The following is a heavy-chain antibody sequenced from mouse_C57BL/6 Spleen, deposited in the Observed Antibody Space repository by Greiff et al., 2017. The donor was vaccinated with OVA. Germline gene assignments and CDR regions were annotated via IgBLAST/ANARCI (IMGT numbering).Heavy chain of an antibody. Sequence: QVQLKESGAELMKPGASVKLSCKATGYTFTGYWIDWVKQRPGHGLEWIGEIFPGSGSTNYNEKFKGKATFTADTSTNTAYMQLSSLTTEDSAIYYCARGRITTVVATFTPLDYWGQGTSVTVSS. V-gene: IGHV1-9*01. CDR2: IFPGSGST. CDR3: ARGRITTVVATFTPLDY. CDR1: GYTFTGYW. D-gene: IGHD1-1*01. J-gene: IGHJ4*01.